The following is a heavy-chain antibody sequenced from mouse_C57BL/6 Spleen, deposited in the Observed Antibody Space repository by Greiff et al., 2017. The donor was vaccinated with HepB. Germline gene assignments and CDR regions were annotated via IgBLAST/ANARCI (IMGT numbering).Heavy chain of an antibody. D-gene: IGHD1-1*01. V-gene: IGHV5-16*01. CDR3: ARDRGYGVYYFDY. J-gene: IGHJ2*01. CDR2: INYDGSST. Sequence: EVHLVESEGGLVQPGSSMKLSCTASGFTFSDYYMAWVRQVPEKGLEWVANINYDGSSTYYLDSLKSRFIISRDNAKNILYLQMSSLKSEDTATYYCARDRGYGVYYFDYWGQGTTLTVSS. CDR1: GFTFSDYY.